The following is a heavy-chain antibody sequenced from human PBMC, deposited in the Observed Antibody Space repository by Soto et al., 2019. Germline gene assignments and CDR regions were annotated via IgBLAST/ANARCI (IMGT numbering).Heavy chain of an antibody. D-gene: IGHD5-12*01. CDR1: GYTFINYG. CDR2: ISAYNGHT. CDR3: ARVGTGYTGAPIHLFAH. J-gene: IGHJ4*02. Sequence: QVQLVQSGAEVKTPGASVRVSCTASGYTFINYGITWVRQAPGQGLEWMGWISAYNGHTNYEDNLQDRITMTTHSSTSTVSAEVRNLRSAYPSVDSWARVGTGYTGAPIHLFAHWGQESLVSVSS. V-gene: IGHV1-18*01.